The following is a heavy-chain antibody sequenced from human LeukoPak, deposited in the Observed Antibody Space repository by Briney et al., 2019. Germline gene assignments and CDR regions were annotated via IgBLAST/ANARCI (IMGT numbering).Heavy chain of an antibody. D-gene: IGHD1-26*01. J-gene: IGHJ5*02. CDR1: GASFSGYY. V-gene: IGHV4-34*01. CDR3: ARVYGIVGARGWFDP. Sequence: PSETLSLTCAVYGASFSGYYWSWIRQPPGKGREWVGEINHSGSTNYNPSLKSRVTISVDTSKNQFSLKLSSVTAADTAVYYCARVYGIVGARGWFDPWGQGTLVTVSS. CDR2: INHSGST.